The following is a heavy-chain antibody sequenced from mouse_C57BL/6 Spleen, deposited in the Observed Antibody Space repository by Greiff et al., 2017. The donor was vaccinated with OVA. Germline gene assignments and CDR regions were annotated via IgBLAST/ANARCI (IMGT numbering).Heavy chain of an antibody. J-gene: IGHJ2*01. V-gene: IGHV1-53*01. Sequence: QVQLQQPGTDLVKPGASVKLSCKASGYTFTSYWMHWVKQRPGQGLEWIGNINPSNGGTNYNEKFKSKATLTVDKSSSTAYMQLSSLTSEDSAVYYCAKEGYYYGSPYYFDYWGQGTTLTVSS. D-gene: IGHD1-1*01. CDR1: GYTFTSYW. CDR2: INPSNGGT. CDR3: AKEGYYYGSPYYFDY.